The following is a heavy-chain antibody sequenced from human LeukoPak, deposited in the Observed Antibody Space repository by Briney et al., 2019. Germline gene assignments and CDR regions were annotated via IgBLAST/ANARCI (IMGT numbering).Heavy chain of an antibody. D-gene: IGHD3-3*01. CDR3: GRGVVTTIYIGYYYYALDV. J-gene: IGHJ6*02. Sequence: SVKGSCKASGYTFTSYGISWVRQAPGQGLEWMGRIIPMLDITDYAQNFQGRLTISADKSTRTAYMELSSLRSEDTAVYYCGRGVVTTIYIGYYYYALDVWGQGTTVTVSS. CDR2: IIPMLDIT. CDR1: GYTFTSYG. V-gene: IGHV1-69*04.